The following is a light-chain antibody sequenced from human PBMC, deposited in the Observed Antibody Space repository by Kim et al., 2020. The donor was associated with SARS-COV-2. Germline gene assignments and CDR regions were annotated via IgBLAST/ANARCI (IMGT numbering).Light chain of an antibody. CDR1: QSVLFSSNNKNY. CDR3: QQYYSTPQT. Sequence: IVMTQSPDSLAVSLGERATINCKSSQSVLFSSNNKNYLACYQQKPGQPPKLLIYWASTRESGVPDRFSGSGSGTDFTLTISRLQAEDVTVYHCQQYYSTPQTFGQGTRLEIK. CDR2: WAS. V-gene: IGKV4-1*01. J-gene: IGKJ5*01.